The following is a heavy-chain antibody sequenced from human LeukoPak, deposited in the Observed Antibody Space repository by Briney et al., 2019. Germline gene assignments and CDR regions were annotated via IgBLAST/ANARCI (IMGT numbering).Heavy chain of an antibody. CDR2: IYGDGTTT. CDR3: VRDSGN. Sequence: GGSLRLSCAASGFTFTSYWMHWVRQAPGKGLVWVSRIYGDGTTTNYAVSVKGRFTISRNNAKNTLYLQMNSLRAEDTAVDYCVRDSGNWGQGTLVTVSS. CDR1: GFTFTSYW. J-gene: IGHJ4*02. V-gene: IGHV3-74*01.